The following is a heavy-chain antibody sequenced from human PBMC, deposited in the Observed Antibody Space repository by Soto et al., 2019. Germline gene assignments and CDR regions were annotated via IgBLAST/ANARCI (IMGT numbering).Heavy chain of an antibody. V-gene: IGHV3-48*02. J-gene: IGHJ4*02. CDR3: ARDGHNYYDSSGYYY. CDR2: ISSSSSTI. CDR1: GFTFSSYS. D-gene: IGHD3-22*01. Sequence: GGSLRLSCAASGFTFSSYSMNWVRQAPGKGLEWVSYISSSSSTIYYAASVKGRFTISRDNAKNSLYLQMNSLRDEDTAVYYCARDGHNYYDSSGYYYWGQGTLVTVSS.